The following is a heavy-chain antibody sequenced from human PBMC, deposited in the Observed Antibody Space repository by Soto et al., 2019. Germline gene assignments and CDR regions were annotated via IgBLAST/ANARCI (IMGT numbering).Heavy chain of an antibody. Sequence: ASVKVSCTASGYTFTSYYMHWVRQAPGQGLEWMGIINPSGGSTSYAQKFQGRVTMTRDTSTSTVYMELSSLRSEDTAVYYCARVTVADDFDYWGQGTLVTVSS. CDR3: ARVTVADDFDY. CDR1: GYTFTSYY. J-gene: IGHJ4*02. V-gene: IGHV1-46*03. D-gene: IGHD6-19*01. CDR2: INPSGGST.